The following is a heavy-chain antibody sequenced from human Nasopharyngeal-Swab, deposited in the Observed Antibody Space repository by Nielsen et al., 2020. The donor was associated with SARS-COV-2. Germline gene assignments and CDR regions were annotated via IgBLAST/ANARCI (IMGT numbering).Heavy chain of an antibody. CDR1: GASSSGYY. Sequence: SETLSLTCAVYGASSSGYYWSWIRQLPGKGLEWIGEINHSGSTNYNPSLKSRVTISVDTSKNQFSLKLSSVTAADTAVYYCARGSARHSSGLYYWGQGTLVTVSS. V-gene: IGHV4-34*01. J-gene: IGHJ4*02. CDR2: INHSGST. CDR3: ARGSARHSSGLYY. D-gene: IGHD6-19*01.